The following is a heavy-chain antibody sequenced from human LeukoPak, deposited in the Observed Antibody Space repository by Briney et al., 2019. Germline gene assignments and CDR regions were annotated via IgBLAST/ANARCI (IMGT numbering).Heavy chain of an antibody. CDR2: INGEGSET. V-gene: IGHV3-74*03. CDR3: TRVRMGDDFNPFYY. J-gene: IGHJ4*02. D-gene: IGHD3-16*01. CDR1: GFTFSRFW. Sequence: GGSLRLSCAASGFTFSRFWIYWVRHAPGQGLVWVSRINGEGSETMYADSVKGRFTISRDNAKNTLYLQMNSLRAEDTAVYYCTRVRMGDDFNPFYYWGQGTLVTASS.